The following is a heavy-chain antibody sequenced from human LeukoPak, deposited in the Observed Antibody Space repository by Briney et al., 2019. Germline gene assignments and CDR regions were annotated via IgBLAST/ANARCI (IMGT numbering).Heavy chain of an antibody. Sequence: SETLPLTCTVSGGSISSSSYYWGWIRQPPGKGLEWIGSIYYSGSTYYNPSLKSRVTISVDTSKNQFSLKLSSVTAADTAVYYCARHTTIFGGAYGPKASDYWGQGTLVTVSS. D-gene: IGHD3-3*01. CDR1: GGSISSSSYY. V-gene: IGHV4-39*01. CDR3: ARHTTIFGGAYGPKASDY. CDR2: IYYSGST. J-gene: IGHJ4*02.